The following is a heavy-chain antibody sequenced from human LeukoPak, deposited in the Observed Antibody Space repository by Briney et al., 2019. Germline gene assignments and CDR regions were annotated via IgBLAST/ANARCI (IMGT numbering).Heavy chain of an antibody. J-gene: IGHJ6*03. V-gene: IGHV3-23*01. CDR1: GFTFSDYG. Sequence: GGTLRLSCAASGFTFSDYGMSWVRQAPGKGLEWISSISSTGGTTYYADSVKGRFTISRDNSKNTLYLQMNSLRAEDTAVYYCAKVVVRYYYYMDVWGKGTTVTISS. CDR2: ISSTGGTT. D-gene: IGHD3-10*02. CDR3: AKVVVRYYYYMDV.